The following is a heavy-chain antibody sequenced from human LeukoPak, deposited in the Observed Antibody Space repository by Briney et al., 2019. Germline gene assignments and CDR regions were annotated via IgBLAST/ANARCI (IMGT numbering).Heavy chain of an antibody. V-gene: IGHV1-46*01. Sequence: ASVKVSCKASGYTFTSYYMHWVRQAPGQGLEWMGIINPSGDSTSYAQKFQGRVTMTRDTSTSTVYMELNSLRTEDTAAYYCARASSYCSSTSCSGDAFDIWGKGTRVTVSS. CDR2: INPSGDST. CDR3: ARASSYCSSTSCSGDAFDI. D-gene: IGHD2-2*01. CDR1: GYTFTSYY. J-gene: IGHJ3*02.